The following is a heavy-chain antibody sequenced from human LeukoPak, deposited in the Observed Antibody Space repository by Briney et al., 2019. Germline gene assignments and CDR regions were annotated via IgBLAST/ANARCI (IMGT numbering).Heavy chain of an antibody. Sequence: SETLSLTCTVSGGSKRTYYWSWIRQAPGKGLEWIGYIYYSGSTIYNPSLKSRVTISLDTSKNQFSLKMNSVTAADTAVYYCARMGNPATVTADYWGQGTLVTVSS. CDR2: IYYSGST. CDR1: GGSKRTYY. D-gene: IGHD4-17*01. J-gene: IGHJ4*02. CDR3: ARMGNPATVTADY. V-gene: IGHV4-59*08.